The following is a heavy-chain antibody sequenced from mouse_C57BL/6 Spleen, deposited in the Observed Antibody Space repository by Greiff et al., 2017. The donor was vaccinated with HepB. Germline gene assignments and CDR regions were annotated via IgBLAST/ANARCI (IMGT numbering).Heavy chain of an antibody. CDR3: ARHYYGSSHYWYFDV. CDR1: GYTFTSYW. J-gene: IGHJ1*03. CDR2: IDPSDSYT. D-gene: IGHD1-1*01. Sequence: QVQLQQPGAELVRPGPSVKLSCKASGYTFTSYWMHWVQQRPGQGLEWIGVIDPSDSYTNYNQKFKGKATLTVDTSSSTAYMQLSSLTSEDSAVYYGARHYYGSSHYWYFDVWGTGTTVTVSS. V-gene: IGHV1-59*01.